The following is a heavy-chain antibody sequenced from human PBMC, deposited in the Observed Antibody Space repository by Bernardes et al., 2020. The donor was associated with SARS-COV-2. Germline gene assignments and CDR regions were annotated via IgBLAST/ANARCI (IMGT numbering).Heavy chain of an antibody. Sequence: GGSLRLSCAASGFTFSNAWMSWVRQAPGKGLEWVGRIKSKTDGGTTDYAAPVKGRFTISRDDSKNTLYLQMNSLKTEDTAVYYCTTEFGYDCSSTSCYLNCYWGQGTLVTVSS. CDR1: GFTFSNAW. CDR2: IKSKTDGGTT. J-gene: IGHJ4*02. CDR3: TTEFGYDCSSTSCYLNCY. D-gene: IGHD2-2*01. V-gene: IGHV3-15*01.